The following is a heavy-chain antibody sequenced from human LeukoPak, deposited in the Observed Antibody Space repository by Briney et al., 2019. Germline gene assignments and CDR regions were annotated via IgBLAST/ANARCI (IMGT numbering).Heavy chain of an antibody. D-gene: IGHD5-24*01. CDR2: IYYSGST. CDR3: ARGVRWLQLSYFDY. V-gene: IGHV4-31*03. CDR1: TGSISSGVYY. Sequence: SQTLSLTCPVSTGSISSGVYYWSWIRQHPGKGLEWIGYIYYSGSTYYNPSLKSRVTISVDTSKNQFSLKLSSVTAADTAVYYCARGVRWLQLSYFDYWGQGTLVAVSS. J-gene: IGHJ4*02.